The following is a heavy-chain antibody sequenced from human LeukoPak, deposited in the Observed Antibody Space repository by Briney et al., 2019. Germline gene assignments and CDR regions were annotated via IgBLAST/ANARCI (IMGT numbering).Heavy chain of an antibody. CDR1: GYTFTDYY. V-gene: IGHV1-2*06. CDR2: INPNSGGT. Sequence: ASVKVSCKASGYTFTDYYIHWVRQAPGQGLEWMGRINPNSGGTNYAQKFQGRVTVTRDTSISTAYMELSSLRSDDTAVYYCARGAGFGELFTPTHLYYFDNWGQGTLVTVSS. CDR3: ARGAGFGELFTPTHLYYFDN. J-gene: IGHJ4*02. D-gene: IGHD3-10*01.